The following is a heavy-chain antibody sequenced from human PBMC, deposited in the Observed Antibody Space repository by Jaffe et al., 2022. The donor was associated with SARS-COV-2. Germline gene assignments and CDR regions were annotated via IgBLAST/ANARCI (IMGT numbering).Heavy chain of an antibody. D-gene: IGHD5-12*01. V-gene: IGHV3-23*01. Sequence: EVQLLESGGGLVQPGGSLRLSCAASGFTFSSYAMSWVRQAPGKGLEWVSAISGSGGSTYYADSVKGRFTISRDNSKNTLYLQMNSLRAEDTAVYYCAKDKLAGGYNYKPTPIDYWGQGTLVTVSS. CDR3: AKDKLAGGYNYKPTPIDY. J-gene: IGHJ4*02. CDR1: GFTFSSYA. CDR2: ISGSGGST.